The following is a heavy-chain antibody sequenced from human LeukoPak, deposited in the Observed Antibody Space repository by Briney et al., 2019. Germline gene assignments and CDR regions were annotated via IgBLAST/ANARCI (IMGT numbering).Heavy chain of an antibody. J-gene: IGHJ4*02. V-gene: IGHV4-34*01. D-gene: IGHD3-22*01. CDR1: GGSFSGYY. CDR3: ARGQDYYDSSGYYYRSDFDY. Sequence: PSETLSLTCAVYGGSFSGYYWSWIRQPPGKGLEWIGETNHSGSTNYNPSLKSRVTISVDTSKNQFSLKLSSVTAADTAVYYCARGQDYYDSSGYYYRSDFDYWGQGTLVTVSS. CDR2: TNHSGST.